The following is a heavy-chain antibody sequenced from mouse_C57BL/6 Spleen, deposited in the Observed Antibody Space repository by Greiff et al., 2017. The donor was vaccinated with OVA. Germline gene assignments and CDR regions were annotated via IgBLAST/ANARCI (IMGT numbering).Heavy chain of an antibody. J-gene: IGHJ2*01. CDR3: ARRETGKLDY. D-gene: IGHD4-1*01. CDR1: GYSITSGYY. Sequence: EVKLQESGPGLVKPSQSLSLTCSVTGYSITSGYYWHWIRQFPGNKLEWMGYISYDGSNNYNPSLKNRISVTRDTSKNQFFLKLNSVTTEDTATYYCARRETGKLDYWGQGTTLTVSS. V-gene: IGHV3-6*01. CDR2: ISYDGSN.